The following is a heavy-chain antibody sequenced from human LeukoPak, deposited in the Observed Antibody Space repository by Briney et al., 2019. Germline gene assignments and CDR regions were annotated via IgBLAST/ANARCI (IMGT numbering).Heavy chain of an antibody. V-gene: IGHV3-7*01. CDR1: GFTFTNYW. D-gene: IGHD6-19*01. Sequence: PGGSLRLSCATSGFTFTNYWMTWVRQAPGKGLEWVANIKQDGSEKYYVDSVKGRFTISRDNAKNSLYLQMNSLRAEDTAVYYCASGYSSGWYVVDYWGQGTLVTVSS. J-gene: IGHJ4*02. CDR3: ASGYSSGWYVVDY. CDR2: IKQDGSEK.